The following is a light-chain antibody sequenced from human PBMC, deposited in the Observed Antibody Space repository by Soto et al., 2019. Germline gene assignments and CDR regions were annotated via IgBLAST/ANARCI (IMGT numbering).Light chain of an antibody. CDR1: QNIVIW. V-gene: IGKV1-5*03. CDR2: KAS. Sequence: DIQMTQSPSTLSASVGDRVSITCRASQNIVIWLAWYQQKPGKAPKLLIYKASSLESGVPSRFSGSGSGTEFTLTISSLQPDDFATYYCQQCNSYPWTFGQGTKVDIK. J-gene: IGKJ1*01. CDR3: QQCNSYPWT.